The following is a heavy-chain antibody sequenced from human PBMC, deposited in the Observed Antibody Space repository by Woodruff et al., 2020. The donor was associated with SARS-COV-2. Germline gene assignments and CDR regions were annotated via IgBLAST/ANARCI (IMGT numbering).Heavy chain of an antibody. V-gene: IGHV1-69*01. J-gene: IGHJ4*02. Sequence: ARVTITADESTSTAYMELSSLRSEDTAVYYCARDQSLTYYYDSSGFDYWGQGTLVTVSS. CDR3: ARDQSLTYYYDSSGFDY. D-gene: IGHD3-22*01.